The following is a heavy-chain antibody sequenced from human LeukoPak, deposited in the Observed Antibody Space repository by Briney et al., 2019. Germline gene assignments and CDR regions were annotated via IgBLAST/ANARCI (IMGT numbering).Heavy chain of an antibody. Sequence: ASVKVSCKTSGCSFTNCGISWVRQAPGQGLEWMGWISGHNGKTKFAREFQGRLTLTTEKSTSTVYMELTSLRSDDTAVFYCAREGDCSGGSCSSPVYYYYYGMDVWGQGTTVTVSS. J-gene: IGHJ6*02. D-gene: IGHD2-15*01. CDR1: GCSFTNCG. CDR3: AREGDCSGGSCSSPVYYYYYGMDV. V-gene: IGHV1-18*01. CDR2: ISGHNGKT.